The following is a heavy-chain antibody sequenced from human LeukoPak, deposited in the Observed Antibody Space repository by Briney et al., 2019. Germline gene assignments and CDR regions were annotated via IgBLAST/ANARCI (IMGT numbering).Heavy chain of an antibody. CDR1: GYPFTSYY. Sequence: ASVKVSCKASGYPFTSYYIHWVRQAPGQGLDWMGIINPTTSTTTYAQKFQGRVTMTRDTSTSTVYMELSSLRSEDTAVYYCAKDSAITIFGVVITLDYMDVWGKGTTVTVSS. CDR2: INPTTSTT. CDR3: AKDSAITIFGVVITLDYMDV. J-gene: IGHJ6*03. D-gene: IGHD3-3*01. V-gene: IGHV1-46*01.